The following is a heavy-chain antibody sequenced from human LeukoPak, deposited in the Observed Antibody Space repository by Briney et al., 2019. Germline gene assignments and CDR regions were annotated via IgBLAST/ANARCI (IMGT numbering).Heavy chain of an antibody. CDR3: ARGRITMVRGVIITSPWDAFDI. D-gene: IGHD3-10*01. Sequence: ASVKVSCKASGYTFSGFYIHWVRQAPGQGLEWMGGIIPIFGTANYAQKFQGRVTITADKSTSTAYMELSSLRSEDTAVYYCARGRITMVRGVIITSPWDAFDIWGQGTMVTVSS. J-gene: IGHJ3*02. CDR2: IIPIFGTA. CDR1: GYTFSGFY. V-gene: IGHV1-69*06.